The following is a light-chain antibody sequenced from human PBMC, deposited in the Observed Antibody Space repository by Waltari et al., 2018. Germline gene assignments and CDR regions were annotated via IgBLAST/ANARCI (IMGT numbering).Light chain of an antibody. Sequence: QAALTQPRSVSGSPGQSVAISCTGTSSDVGFYNYVSWYQQHPGKAPKLLIYDVNKRPSGVPDRLSGSKSGNTASLTISGLQAEDEADYYCCSYAGRYTWVFGGGTKLTVL. CDR1: SSDVGFYNY. CDR2: DVN. V-gene: IGLV2-11*01. CDR3: CSYAGRYTWV. J-gene: IGLJ3*02.